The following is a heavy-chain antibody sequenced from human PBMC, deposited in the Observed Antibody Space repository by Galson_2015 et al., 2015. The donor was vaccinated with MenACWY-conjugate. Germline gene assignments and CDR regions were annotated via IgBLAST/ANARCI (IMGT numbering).Heavy chain of an antibody. CDR2: IKQDGSEK. V-gene: IGHV3-7*03. D-gene: IGHD6-19*01. CDR3: AREYKGTEQWLFDFDY. J-gene: IGHJ4*02. Sequence: YWMHWVRQAPGKGLEWVANIKQDGSEKYYVDSVKGRFTISRDNAKNSLYLQMNSLRAEDTAVYYCAREYKGTEQWLFDFDYWGQGTLVTVSS. CDR1: YW.